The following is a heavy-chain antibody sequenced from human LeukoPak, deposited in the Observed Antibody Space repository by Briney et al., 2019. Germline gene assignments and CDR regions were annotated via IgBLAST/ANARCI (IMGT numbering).Heavy chain of an antibody. CDR3: ARAERVESHAFDI. J-gene: IGHJ3*02. Sequence: SETLSLTCTVSGGSISSGSYYWSWIRQPAGKGLEWTGRIYTSGSTNYNPSLKSRVTISVDTSKNQFSLKLSSVTAADTAVYYCARAERVESHAFDIRGQGTMVTVSS. CDR1: GGSISSGSYY. CDR2: IYTSGST. V-gene: IGHV4-61*02.